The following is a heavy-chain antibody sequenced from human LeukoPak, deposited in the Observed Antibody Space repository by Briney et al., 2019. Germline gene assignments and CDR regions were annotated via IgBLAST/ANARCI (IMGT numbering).Heavy chain of an antibody. Sequence: GGSLRLSCAASGFTFSSYSMNWVRQAPGKGLEWVSSISSSSSYIYYADSVKGRFTISRDNAKNSLYLQMNSLRAEDTAVYYCARDLDYYDSSGYGQWGQGTLVTVSS. CDR3: ARDLDYYDSSGYGQ. CDR1: GFTFSSYS. J-gene: IGHJ4*02. V-gene: IGHV3-21*01. D-gene: IGHD3-22*01. CDR2: ISSSSSYI.